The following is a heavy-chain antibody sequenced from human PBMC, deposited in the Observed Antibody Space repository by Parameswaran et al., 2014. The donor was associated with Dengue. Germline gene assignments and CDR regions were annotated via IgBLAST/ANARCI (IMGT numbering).Heavy chain of an antibody. CDR3: ARDPLNYYDSSGYNEN. V-gene: IGHV1-69*04. CDR2: IIPILGIA. J-gene: IGHJ4*02. Sequence: WVRQAPGQGLEWMGRIIPILGIANYAQKFQGRVTITADKSTSTAYMELSSLRSEDTAVYYCARDPLNYYDSSGYNENWGQGTLVTVSS. D-gene: IGHD3-22*01.